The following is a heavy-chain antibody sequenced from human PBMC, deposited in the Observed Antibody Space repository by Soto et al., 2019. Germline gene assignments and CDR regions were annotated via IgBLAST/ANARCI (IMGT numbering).Heavy chain of an antibody. CDR2: INPNSGGT. Sequence: QVQLVQSGAEVKKPGASVKVSCKASGYTFTGYYMHWVRQAPGQGPEWMGWINPNSGGTTYAQKFQGRVTVTRDTSISTAYMELSSLRSDDTAVDYCARGGSSSLDDWGQGTLVTVSS. D-gene: IGHD6-6*01. CDR1: GYTFTGYY. CDR3: ARGGSSSLDD. V-gene: IGHV1-2*02. J-gene: IGHJ4*02.